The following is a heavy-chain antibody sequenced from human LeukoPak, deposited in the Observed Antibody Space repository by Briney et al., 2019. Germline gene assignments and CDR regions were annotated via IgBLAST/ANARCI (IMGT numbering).Heavy chain of an antibody. CDR1: GFTFTNYA. J-gene: IGHJ4*02. D-gene: IGHD2-15*01. V-gene: IGHV3-23*01. Sequence: GGSLRLSCAASGFTFTNYAMSWVRQAPGKGVEWVSAITGSGGSTYYADSVKGRFTISRDNSKNTLYLQMNSLRAEDTAIYYCASRYCSGGSCYNRYYFDYWGQGTLVTVSS. CDR3: ASRYCSGGSCYNRYYFDY. CDR2: ITGSGGST.